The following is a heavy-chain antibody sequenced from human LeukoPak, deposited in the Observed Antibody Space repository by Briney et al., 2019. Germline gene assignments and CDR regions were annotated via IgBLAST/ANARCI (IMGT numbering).Heavy chain of an antibody. CDR3: ARRYNWNGFDY. CDR2: IYPGDSDT. D-gene: IGHD1-1*01. CDR1: GYRFTSYW. Sequence: GESLKISCKGSGYRFTSYWIGWVRQMPGKGLEWMGIIYPGDSDTRYSPSFQGQVIISADKSISTAYLQWSSLKASDTAMYYCARRYNWNGFDYWGQGTLVTVSS. J-gene: IGHJ4*02. V-gene: IGHV5-51*01.